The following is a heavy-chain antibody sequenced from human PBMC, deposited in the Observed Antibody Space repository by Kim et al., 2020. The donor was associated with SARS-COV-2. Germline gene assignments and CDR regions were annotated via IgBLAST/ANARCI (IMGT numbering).Heavy chain of an antibody. Sequence: YAAASVKGRFTISRDNSKNTLYLQMNSLRAEDTAVYYCARGGYGLYYFDYWGQGTLVTVSS. J-gene: IGHJ4*02. D-gene: IGHD5-12*01. CDR3: ARGGYGLYYFDY. V-gene: IGHV3-53*01.